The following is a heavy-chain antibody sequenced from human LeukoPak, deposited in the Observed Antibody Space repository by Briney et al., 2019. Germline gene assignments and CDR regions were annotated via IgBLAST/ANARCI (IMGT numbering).Heavy chain of an antibody. CDR3: ARGGAMVNY. CDR1: GASISIHY. V-gene: IGHV4-59*11. CDR2: IYYSGST. J-gene: IGHJ4*02. Sequence: SETLSLTCTVSGASISIHYWSWIRQPPGKGLEWIGYIYYSGSTNYNPSLKSRVTISMDTSKNQFSLKLSSVTAADTAVYYCARGGAMVNYWGQGTLVTVSS. D-gene: IGHD5-18*01.